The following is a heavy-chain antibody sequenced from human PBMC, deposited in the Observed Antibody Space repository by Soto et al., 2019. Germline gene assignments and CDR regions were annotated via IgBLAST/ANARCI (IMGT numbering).Heavy chain of an antibody. CDR1: GGSISSGDYY. V-gene: IGHV4-30-4*01. CDR2: IYYSGST. J-gene: IGHJ5*02. Sequence: SETLSLTCTVSGGSISSGDYYWSWIRQPPGKGLEWIGYIYYSGSTYYNPSLKSRVTISVDTSKNQFSLKLSSVTAADTAVYYRAREHYGDYDYLHWFDPWGQGTLVTVSS. D-gene: IGHD4-17*01. CDR3: AREHYGDYDYLHWFDP.